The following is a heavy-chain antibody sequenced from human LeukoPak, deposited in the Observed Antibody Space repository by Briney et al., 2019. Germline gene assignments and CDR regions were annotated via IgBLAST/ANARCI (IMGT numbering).Heavy chain of an antibody. CDR3: ARHRAADLNP. CDR2: IYYSGST. V-gene: IGHV4-39*01. D-gene: IGHD3/OR15-3a*01. J-gene: IGHJ5*02. Sequence: PSETLSLTCTVSGGSISSSSYYWGWIRQPPGKGLEWIGSIYYSGSTYYNPSLKSRVTISVDTSKNQFSLKLSSVTAADTAVYYCARHRAADLNPWGQGTLVTVSS. CDR1: GGSISSSSYY.